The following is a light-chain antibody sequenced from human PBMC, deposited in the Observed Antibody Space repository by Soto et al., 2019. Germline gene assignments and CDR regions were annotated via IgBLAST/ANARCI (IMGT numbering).Light chain of an antibody. J-gene: IGLJ2*01. CDR3: CSYAGTNNQVV. CDR2: EVI. CDR1: SSDVGFYNY. V-gene: IGLV2-8*01. Sequence: QSVLTQPPSASGSPGQSVTISCTGTSSDVGFYNYVSWYQQHPGKAPKVLIYEVIKRPSGVPDRFSGSKSGNTASLTVSGLQAEDEAHYYCCSYAGTNNQVVFGGGTKVTVL.